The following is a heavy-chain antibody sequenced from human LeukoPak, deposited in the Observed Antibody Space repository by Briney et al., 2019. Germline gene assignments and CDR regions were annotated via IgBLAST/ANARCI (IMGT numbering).Heavy chain of an antibody. CDR1: GYTFTVYY. J-gene: IGHJ4*02. V-gene: IGHV1-2*02. CDR2: INPNSGDT. Sequence: ASVKVSCKASGYTFTVYYMHWVRQAPGKGLESMGWINPNSGDTNYAQEFQGRVTMTRDTSIRTVYMELSRLRSDDTAVYYCARHFNLKGFDSWGQGTLITVSS. CDR3: ARHFNLKGFDS. D-gene: IGHD3-9*01.